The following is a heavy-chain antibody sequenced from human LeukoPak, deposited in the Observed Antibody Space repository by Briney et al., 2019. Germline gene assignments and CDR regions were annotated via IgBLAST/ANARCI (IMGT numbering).Heavy chain of an antibody. V-gene: IGHV4-34*01. CDR2: INHSGST. Sequence: SETLSLTCAVYGGSFSGYYWSWIRQPPGKGLEWIGEINHSGSTNYNPSLKSQVTISVDTSKNQFSLKLSSVTAADTAVYYCARGLVAARNYFDYWGQGTLVTVSS. D-gene: IGHD6-6*01. J-gene: IGHJ4*02. CDR1: GGSFSGYY. CDR3: ARGLVAARNYFDY.